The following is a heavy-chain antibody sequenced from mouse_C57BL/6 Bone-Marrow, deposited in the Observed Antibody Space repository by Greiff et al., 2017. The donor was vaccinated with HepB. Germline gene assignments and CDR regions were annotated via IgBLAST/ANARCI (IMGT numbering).Heavy chain of an antibody. J-gene: IGHJ4*01. CDR1: GYTFTSYW. CDR3: ASSAYYYGSSYVQDMDY. D-gene: IGHD1-1*01. CDR2: IYPGSGST. Sequence: QVQLQQPGAELVKPGASVKMSCKASGYTFTSYWITWVKQRPGQGLEWIGDIYPGSGSTNYNEKFKSKATLTVDTSSSTAYMQLSSLTSEDSAVYYCASSAYYYGSSYVQDMDYWGQGTSVTVSS. V-gene: IGHV1-55*01.